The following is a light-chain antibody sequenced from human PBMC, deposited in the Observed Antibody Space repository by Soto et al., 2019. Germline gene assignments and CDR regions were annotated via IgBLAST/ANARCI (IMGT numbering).Light chain of an antibody. CDR3: QHYYETPVA. J-gene: IGKJ4*01. CDR1: QSVLYSSSNRNY. CDR2: WAS. V-gene: IGKV4-1*01. Sequence: DIVMTQSPDSLAVSLGERATINCKSSQSVLYSSSNRNYLAWYQQKPGQPPKLLIYWASTRASGVPDRFSGSGSGTDFTLTINRLQAEDVAVYYCQHYYETPVAFGGGTKVEVK.